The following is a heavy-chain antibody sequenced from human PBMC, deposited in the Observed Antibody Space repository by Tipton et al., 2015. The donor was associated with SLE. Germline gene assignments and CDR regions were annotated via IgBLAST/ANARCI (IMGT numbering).Heavy chain of an antibody. J-gene: IGHJ4*02. Sequence: SLRLSCAASGFTFSTYGMHWVRQAPGKGLEWVAFIRYDGTNKDHADSVKGRFTISRDNSKNTLYLQMNSLRPEDTAVYYCAKDSGDSSGSYTPHYFDYWGQGTLVTVSS. D-gene: IGHD3-22*01. CDR2: IRYDGTNK. CDR1: GFTFSTYG. V-gene: IGHV3-30*02. CDR3: AKDSGDSSGSYTPHYFDY.